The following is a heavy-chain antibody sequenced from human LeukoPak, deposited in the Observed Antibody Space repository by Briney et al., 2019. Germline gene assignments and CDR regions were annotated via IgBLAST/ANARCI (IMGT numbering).Heavy chain of an antibody. CDR3: ARNNGMDV. J-gene: IGHJ6*02. Sequence: GGSLRLSCAASGFTFSSYWMSWVRQAPGKGLEWVANIKQDGSEKYYVDSVKGRFTISKDNAKNSLYLQMNSLRAEDTALYHCARNNGMDVWGQGATVIVSS. CDR1: GFTFSSYW. CDR2: IKQDGSEK. V-gene: IGHV3-7*03.